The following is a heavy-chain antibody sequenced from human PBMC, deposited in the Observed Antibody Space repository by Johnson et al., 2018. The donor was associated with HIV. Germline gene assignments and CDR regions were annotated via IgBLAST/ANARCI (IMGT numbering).Heavy chain of an antibody. CDR1: GFTFSSSA. Sequence: QMLLVESGGGVVQPGRSLRLSCAASGFTFSSSAMHWVRQAPDKGLAWVAVLFTVGDVYYADSVQGRFTISRDNSKNFLYLQMNRLRPEDTAVYYCARDGRDLVTRGSFDVWGQGTVVTVSS. CDR2: LFTVGDV. V-gene: IGHV3-30*14. J-gene: IGHJ3*01. CDR3: ARDGRDLVTRGSFDV. D-gene: IGHD5-18*01.